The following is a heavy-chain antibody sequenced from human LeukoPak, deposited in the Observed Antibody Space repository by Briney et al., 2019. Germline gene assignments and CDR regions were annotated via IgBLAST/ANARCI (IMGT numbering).Heavy chain of an antibody. D-gene: IGHD3-9*01. J-gene: IGHJ6*03. V-gene: IGHV4-38-2*02. CDR3: ARDQTGDTYYDILTGYASYYYYMDV. CDR2: IHHSGST. Sequence: SETLSLTCTVSGYSISTSYYWGWIRQAPGKGLEWFGSIHHSGSTYYNPSLKSRVTISVDTSKNQFSLILSSVTAADTAVYYCARDQTGDTYYDILTGYASYYYYMDVWGKGTTVTVSS. CDR1: GYSISTSYY.